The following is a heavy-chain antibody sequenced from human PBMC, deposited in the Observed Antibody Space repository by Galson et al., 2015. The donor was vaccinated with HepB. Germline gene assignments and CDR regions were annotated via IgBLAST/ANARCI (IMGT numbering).Heavy chain of an antibody. CDR2: IIPTLGIA. D-gene: IGHD2-2*01. CDR1: GGTFSSYA. V-gene: IGHV1-69*04. CDR3: AILRIYCSSTSCTNDAFDI. J-gene: IGHJ3*02. Sequence: SVKVSCKASGGTFSSYAISWVRQAPGQGLEWMGRIIPTLGIANYAQKFQGRVTITADKSTSTAYMELSSLRSEDTAVYYCAILRIYCSSTSCTNDAFDIWGQGTMVTVSS.